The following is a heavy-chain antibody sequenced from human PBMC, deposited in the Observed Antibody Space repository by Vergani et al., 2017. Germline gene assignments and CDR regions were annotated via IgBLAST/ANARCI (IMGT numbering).Heavy chain of an antibody. D-gene: IGHD2-21*01. Sequence: QVQLQESGPGLLKPSQTLSLTCTVSGASVSRGTYYWTWIRQPAGKKLEWIVRMYTSGHNIYNPSLESPVTMSVDTYKNQFSLQLSSVTAADTAVYYCARASHCINCYSEGPNGPGYYYMDVWGKGTTVTVSS. CDR3: ARASHCINCYSEGPNGPGYYYMDV. J-gene: IGHJ6*03. CDR1: GASVSRGTYY. CDR2: MYTSGHN. V-gene: IGHV4-61*02.